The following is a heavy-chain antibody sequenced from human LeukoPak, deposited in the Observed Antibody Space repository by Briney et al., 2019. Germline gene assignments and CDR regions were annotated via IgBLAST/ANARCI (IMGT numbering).Heavy chain of an antibody. J-gene: IGHJ4*02. CDR2: INPNSGGT. CDR3: ARDSRFRSREFDY. V-gene: IGHV1-2*02. CDR1: GYTFTGYY. Sequence: EASVKVSCKASGYTFTGYYMHWVRQAPGQGLEWMGWINPNSGGTNYAQKFQGRVTMTRDTSISTAYMELSRLRSDDTAVYYCARDSRFRSREFDYWGQGTLVTVSS.